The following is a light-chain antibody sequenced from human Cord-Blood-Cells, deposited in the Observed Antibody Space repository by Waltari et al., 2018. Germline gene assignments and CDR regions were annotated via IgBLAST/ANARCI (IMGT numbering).Light chain of an antibody. Sequence: RHLTQSPSSLHATVGDRVTITCRTSQGISIDIAWYQQKPGTAPKLLIYDASSLDSGVPSRFSVSGSGTDFALTIVSVRPEDCATYYCHQLNSYPPFTFGGGTKVEFK. CDR2: DAS. J-gene: IGKJ4*01. CDR1: QGISID. CDR3: HQLNSYPPFT. V-gene: IGKV1-13*02.